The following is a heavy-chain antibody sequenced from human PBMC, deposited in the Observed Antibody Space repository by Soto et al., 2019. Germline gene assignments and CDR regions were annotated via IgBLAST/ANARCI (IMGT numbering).Heavy chain of an antibody. CDR2: IRSKSKTYAT. D-gene: IGHD2-21*02. CDR3: TRLAESGWAGDDCDSGFDH. V-gene: IGHV3-73*02. J-gene: IGHJ4*02. CDR1: GFIFSDSA. Sequence: EVQLVESGGGLVQPGGSLKLSCAASGFIFSDSAVHWVRQAPEKGLEWIARIRSKSKTYATAYVASVQGRFTVSRDDSKNTAYLEMNSLKTEDPAIYYCTRLAESGWAGDDCDSGFDHWGPGTPVTVSS.